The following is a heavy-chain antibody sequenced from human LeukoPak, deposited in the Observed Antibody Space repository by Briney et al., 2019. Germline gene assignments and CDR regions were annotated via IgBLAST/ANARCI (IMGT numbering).Heavy chain of an antibody. Sequence: SETLSLTCTVSGGSISSYYWSWVRQPPGKGVEWIGYIYYSGSTNYNPSLKSRVTISVDTSKNQFSLKLSSVTAADTAVYYCAREPLDYYYGMDVWGQGTTVTVSS. CDR1: GGSISSYY. CDR2: IYYSGST. V-gene: IGHV4-59*01. CDR3: AREPLDYYYGMDV. J-gene: IGHJ6*02.